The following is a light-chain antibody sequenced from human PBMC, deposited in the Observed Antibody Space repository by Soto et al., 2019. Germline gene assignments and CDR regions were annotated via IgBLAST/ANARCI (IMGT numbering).Light chain of an antibody. CDR2: DVS. J-gene: IGLJ2*01. V-gene: IGLV2-11*01. Sequence: QSALTQPRSVSGSPGQSVTISCTGTSSDVGGYNYVSWYQQYPGKAPKFIIYDVSKWPSGVPDRFSGTKSGYTASLTISGLQAEDEADYYCCSYAGSDTSVVFGGGTKLTVL. CDR1: SSDVGGYNY. CDR3: CSYAGSDTSVV.